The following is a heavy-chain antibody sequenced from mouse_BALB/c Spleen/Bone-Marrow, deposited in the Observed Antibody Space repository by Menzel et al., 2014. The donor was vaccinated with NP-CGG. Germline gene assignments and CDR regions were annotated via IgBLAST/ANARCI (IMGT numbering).Heavy chain of an antibody. CDR3: ARPYYYGSYYAMDY. V-gene: IGHV2-9*02. CDR1: GFSLSSYG. D-gene: IGHD1-1*01. Sequence: VHLVESGPGLVAPSQSLSIPCTVSGFSLSSYGVHWVRQPPGKGLEWLGVIWAGGSTNYNSALMSRLSISKDNSKSXVFLKMNSLQTDDTAMYYCARPYYYGSYYAMDYWGQGTSVTDSS. CDR2: IWAGGST. J-gene: IGHJ4*01.